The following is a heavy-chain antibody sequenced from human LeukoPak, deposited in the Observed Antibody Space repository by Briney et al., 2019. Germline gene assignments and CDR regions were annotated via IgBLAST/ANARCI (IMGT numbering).Heavy chain of an antibody. CDR1: GDSVSTNSAA. CDR3: ARDFYCSNDACSFDY. J-gene: IGHJ4*02. V-gene: IGHV6-1*01. CDR2: TYYRYTWYN. Sequence: SQTLSLTCAISGDSVSTNSAAWNWIRQSPSKCLEWLGRTYYRYTWYNDYAVSVRSRITINPDTSKNQFSLQLNSVAPEDTAVYYCARDFYCSNDACSFDYWGQGTLVTVSS. D-gene: IGHD2-8*01.